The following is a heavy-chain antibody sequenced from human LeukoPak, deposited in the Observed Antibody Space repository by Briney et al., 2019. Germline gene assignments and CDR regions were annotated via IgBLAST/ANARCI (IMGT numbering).Heavy chain of an antibody. D-gene: IGHD3-3*01. CDR2: ISSSSSTI. Sequence: GGSLRLSCAASGFTFSSYSMNWVRQAPGKGLEWVSYISSSSSTIYYADSVKGRFTISRDNAKNSLYLQMNSLRAEDAAVYYCARGQVWSGYTNNYYYYYGMDVWGQGTTVTVSS. J-gene: IGHJ6*02. CDR3: ARGQVWSGYTNNYYYYYGMDV. V-gene: IGHV3-48*01. CDR1: GFTFSSYS.